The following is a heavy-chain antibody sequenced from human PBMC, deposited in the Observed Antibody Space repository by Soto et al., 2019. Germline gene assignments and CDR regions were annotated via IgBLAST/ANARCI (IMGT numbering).Heavy chain of an antibody. J-gene: IGHJ3*02. D-gene: IGHD3-10*01. CDR2: INPNSGGT. CDR3: ARDPQPGVHAFDI. V-gene: IGHV1-2*02. Sequence: ASVKVSCKASGYTFTGYYMHWVRQAPGQGLEWMGWINPNSGGTNYAQKFQGRVTMTRDTSISTAYMELSRLRSDDTAVYYCARDPQPGVHAFDIWGQGTMVTVSS. CDR1: GYTFTGYY.